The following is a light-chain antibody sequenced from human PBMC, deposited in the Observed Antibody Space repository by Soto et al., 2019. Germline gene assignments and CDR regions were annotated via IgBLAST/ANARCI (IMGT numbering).Light chain of an antibody. V-gene: IGKV1D-13*01. CDR2: DAS. J-gene: IGKJ1*01. Sequence: AVQLTQSPSSLSASVGDRVTISCRASQDISSALAWYQQKPGKPPKVLIFDASYLESGVPSRFSGGGSGTDFTLTISSLQPEDFATYYCQQYDNLPWTFGQGTKVEIK. CDR1: QDISSA. CDR3: QQYDNLPWT.